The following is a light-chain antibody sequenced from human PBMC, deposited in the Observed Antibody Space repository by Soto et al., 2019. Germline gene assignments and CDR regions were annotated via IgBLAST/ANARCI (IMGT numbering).Light chain of an antibody. Sequence: QPVLTQPPSVSGAPGQKVTISCTGGSSNIGAGYDVNWYQQLPGTAPKLLISGISDRPSGVPDRFSGSKSGTSASLAITGLQAEDETDYYCQSFDSGLRGYVFGTGTKLTVL. CDR1: SSNIGAGYD. J-gene: IGLJ1*01. V-gene: IGLV1-40*01. CDR3: QSFDSGLRGYV. CDR2: GIS.